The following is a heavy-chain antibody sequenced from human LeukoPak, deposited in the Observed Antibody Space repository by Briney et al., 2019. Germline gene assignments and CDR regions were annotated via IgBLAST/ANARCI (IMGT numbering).Heavy chain of an antibody. CDR3: GRAPGWTIAARPLGY. J-gene: IGHJ4*02. Sequence: SETLSLTCAVYGGSFRSYYWSWIRQPPGKGMEWIGEINHGGSTNYNTSLKSRVTLSIETSKSQFTLKLKAFTEAETAVNYFGRAPGWTIAARPLGYCGQESLGTVSS. D-gene: IGHD6-6*01. CDR2: INHGGST. CDR1: GGSFRSYY. V-gene: IGHV4-34*01.